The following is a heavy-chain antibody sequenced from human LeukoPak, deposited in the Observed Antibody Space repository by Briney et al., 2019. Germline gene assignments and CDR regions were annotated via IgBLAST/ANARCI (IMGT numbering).Heavy chain of an antibody. CDR1: GFTLRNYG. V-gene: IGHV3-33*01. CDR2: IWHDGEVK. D-gene: IGHD3-10*01. CDR3: ARDPGKDGPMDH. J-gene: IGHJ4*02. Sequence: GGSLRLSCEASGFTLRNYGMHWVRKAPGKGLEWVAVIWHDGEVKYYVDSVKGRFTISRDNSKNRLYLQMDSLRGEDTAVYYCARDPGKDGPMDHWGQGTLITVSS.